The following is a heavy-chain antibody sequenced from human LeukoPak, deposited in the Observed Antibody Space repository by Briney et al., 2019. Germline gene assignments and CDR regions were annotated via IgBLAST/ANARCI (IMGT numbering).Heavy chain of an antibody. Sequence: GGSLRLSCAASGFTFSSYAMSWVRQAPGKGLEWVSAISGSGGSTYYADSVKGRFTISRDNSKNTLYLQMSSLRAEDTAVYYCAKEGPGQQLVRGTLDYWGQGTLVTVSS. D-gene: IGHD6-13*01. CDR1: GFTFSSYA. V-gene: IGHV3-23*01. CDR2: ISGSGGST. J-gene: IGHJ4*02. CDR3: AKEGPGQQLVRGTLDY.